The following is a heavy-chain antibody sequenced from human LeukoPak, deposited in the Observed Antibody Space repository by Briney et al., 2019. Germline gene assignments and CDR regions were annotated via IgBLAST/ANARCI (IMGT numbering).Heavy chain of an antibody. CDR1: GFTFSSYA. J-gene: IGHJ4*02. Sequence: SGGFLRLSCAASGFTFSSYAMHWVRQAPGKGLEWVAVISYDGSNKYYADSVKGRFTISRDNSKNTLYLQMNSLRAEDTAVYYCARGPPGTPFDYWGQGTLVTVSS. D-gene: IGHD3-10*01. CDR3: ARGPPGTPFDY. V-gene: IGHV3-30-3*01. CDR2: ISYDGSNK.